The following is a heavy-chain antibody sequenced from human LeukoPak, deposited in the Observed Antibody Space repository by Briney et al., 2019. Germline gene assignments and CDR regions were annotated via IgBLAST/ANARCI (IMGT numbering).Heavy chain of an antibody. J-gene: IGHJ4*02. D-gene: IGHD3-22*01. Sequence: SETLSLTCTVSGGSISSSSYYWGWIRQPPGKGLECIGGIYYSGSTYYNPSLKSRVTISGDTSKNQISLKLSSVTAADTAVYSCARVGGGYFIDYWGQGTLVTVSS. V-gene: IGHV4-39*01. CDR3: ARVGGGYFIDY. CDR2: IYYSGST. CDR1: GGSISSSSYY.